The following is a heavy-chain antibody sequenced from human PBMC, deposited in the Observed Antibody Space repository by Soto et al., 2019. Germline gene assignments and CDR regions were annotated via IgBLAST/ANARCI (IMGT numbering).Heavy chain of an antibody. CDR3: ASRDRGVRAFDI. CDR1: GFTVSSNY. J-gene: IGHJ3*02. CDR2: IYSGGST. D-gene: IGHD3-10*02. Sequence: EVQLVESGGGLIQPGGSLRLSCAASGFTVSSNYMSWVRQAPGKGLEWVSIIYSGGSTYYADSVKGRFTISRDNSKNTLYLQMNSLRAEDTAVYYCASRDRGVRAFDIRGQGTMVTVSS. V-gene: IGHV3-53*01.